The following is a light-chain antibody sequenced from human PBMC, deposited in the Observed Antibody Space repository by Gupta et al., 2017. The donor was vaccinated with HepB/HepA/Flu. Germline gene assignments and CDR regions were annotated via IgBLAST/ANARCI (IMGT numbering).Light chain of an antibody. CDR3: KSYTSSITYV. Sequence: QSALTQPASVSGSPGQSITISCTGTSSDVGGYNYVSWYQQYPGKAPKLIIYDVSNRPSGVSNRFSGSESGNTASLTISGLQAEDEADYYCKSYTSSITYVFGTGTKVTVL. CDR1: SSDVGGYNY. V-gene: IGLV2-14*01. J-gene: IGLJ1*01. CDR2: DVS.